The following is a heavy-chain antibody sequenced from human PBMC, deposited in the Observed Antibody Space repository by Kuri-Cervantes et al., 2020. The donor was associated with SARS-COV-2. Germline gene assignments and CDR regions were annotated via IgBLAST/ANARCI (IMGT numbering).Heavy chain of an antibody. V-gene: IGHV3-23*01. CDR1: GGSFSGYY. CDR2: ISGSGGST. CDR3: AKDPGFRELLYYFDY. Sequence: LSLTCAVYGGSFSGYYWSWIRQPPGKGLEWVSAISGSGGSTYYADSVKGRFTISRDNSKNTLYLQMYSLRAEDTAVYYCAKDPGFRELLYYFDYWGQGTLVTVSS. D-gene: IGHD3-10*01. J-gene: IGHJ4*02.